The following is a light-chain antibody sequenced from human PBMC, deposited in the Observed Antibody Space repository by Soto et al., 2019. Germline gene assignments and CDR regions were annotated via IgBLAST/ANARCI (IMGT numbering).Light chain of an antibody. J-gene: IGKJ4*01. CDR3: HQRSNWPPLT. V-gene: IGKV3-11*01. Sequence: DIVLTQSPATLSLSPGERATLSCRASQSVSNFLAWYQQKPGQAPRLLIYDASNRAAGIPARFSGSGFGTDFTLTISSLEPEDFAVYYCHQRSNWPPLTFGGGTKVEIK. CDR1: QSVSNF. CDR2: DAS.